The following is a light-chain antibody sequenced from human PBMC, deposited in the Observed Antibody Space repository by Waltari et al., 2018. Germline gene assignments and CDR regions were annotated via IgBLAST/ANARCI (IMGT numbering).Light chain of an antibody. CDR2: LTS. V-gene: IGKV2-28*01. CDR1: QTLLHSNGFNY. CDR3: MQALQGLT. Sequence: IVMTQSPLSLPVTPGEPASISCRSSQTLLHSNGFNYLDWYVQKPGQSPQLLIFLTSNRASGVPDRFSGSGSGTDFTLKITRVETEDVGIYYCMQALQGLTFGQGTRLEIK. J-gene: IGKJ5*01.